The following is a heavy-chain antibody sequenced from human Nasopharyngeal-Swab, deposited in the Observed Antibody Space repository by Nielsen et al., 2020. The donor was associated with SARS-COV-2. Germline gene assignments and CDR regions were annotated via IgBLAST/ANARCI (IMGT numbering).Heavy chain of an antibody. CDR1: GFTFSSYA. CDR2: ISRTYST. Sequence: GESLKISCVASGFTFSSYAMNWVRQAPGKGLEWVSAISRTYSTYYADSVRGRFTISRDNAKNTLYLQMNSLRAEDTAVYYCASLDLFSDYWGQGTLVTVSS. J-gene: IGHJ4*02. V-gene: IGHV3-23*01. D-gene: IGHD1-1*01. CDR3: ASLDLFSDY.